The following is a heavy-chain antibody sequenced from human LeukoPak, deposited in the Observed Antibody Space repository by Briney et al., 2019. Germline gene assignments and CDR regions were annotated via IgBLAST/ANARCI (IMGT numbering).Heavy chain of an antibody. CDR1: GGSFSGYY. CDR3: ARFRRGNYDSSGCYY. Sequence: PSETLSLTCAVYGGSFSGYYWSWIRQPPGKGLEWIGEINHSGSTNYNPSLKSRVTISVDTSKNQFSLKLSSVTAADTAVYYCARFRRGNYDSSGCYYWGQGTLVTVSS. V-gene: IGHV4-34*01. CDR2: INHSGST. J-gene: IGHJ4*02. D-gene: IGHD3-22*01.